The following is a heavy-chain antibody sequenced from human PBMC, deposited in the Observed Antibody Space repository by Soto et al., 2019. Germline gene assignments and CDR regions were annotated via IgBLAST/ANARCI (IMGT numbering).Heavy chain of an antibody. D-gene: IGHD4-17*01. J-gene: IGHJ3*02. CDR2: IFYSGST. Sequence: QVQLQESGPGLVKPSETLSLRCTVSGGSIRSYYWSWIRQPPGKGLEWIGYIFYSGSTNYNPSLKSRATISADKSNTQIPLKLSAVAAADTAGSYCARDYGDVFDIWGQGTMVAVSS. V-gene: IGHV4-59*01. CDR3: ARDYGDVFDI. CDR1: GGSIRSYY.